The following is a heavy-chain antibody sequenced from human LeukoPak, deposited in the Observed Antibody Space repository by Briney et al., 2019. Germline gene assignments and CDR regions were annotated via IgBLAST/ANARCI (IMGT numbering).Heavy chain of an antibody. V-gene: IGHV1-69-2*01. CDR2: VDPEDGET. Sequence: ASVKVSCKASGYTFTDYYMHWVQQAPGKGLEWMGRVDPEDGETIYAEKFQGRVTITADTSTDTAYMELSSLKASDTAMYYCARPPNLNWYFDLWGRGTLVTVSS. CDR1: GYTFTDYY. J-gene: IGHJ2*01. CDR3: ARPPNLNWYFDL. D-gene: IGHD1-14*01.